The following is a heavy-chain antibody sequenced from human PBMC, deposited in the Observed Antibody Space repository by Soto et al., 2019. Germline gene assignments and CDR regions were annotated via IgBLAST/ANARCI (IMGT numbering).Heavy chain of an antibody. D-gene: IGHD6-13*01. Sequence: GGSPRLSCAASGFTFSSYSMNWVRQAPGKGLEWVSSISSSSSYIYYADSVKGRFTISRDNAKNSLYLQMNSLRAEDTAVYYCARDSSWYTTNWFDPWGQGTLVTVSS. J-gene: IGHJ5*02. CDR3: ARDSSWYTTNWFDP. CDR2: ISSSSSYI. V-gene: IGHV3-21*01. CDR1: GFTFSSYS.